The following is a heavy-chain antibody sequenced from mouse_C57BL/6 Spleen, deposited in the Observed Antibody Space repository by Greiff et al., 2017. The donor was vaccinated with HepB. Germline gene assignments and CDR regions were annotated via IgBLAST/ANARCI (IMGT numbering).Heavy chain of an antibody. Sequence: SGPELVKPGASVKMSCKASGYTFTDYNMHWVKQSHGKSLEWIGYINPNNGGTSYNQKFKGKATLTVNKSSSTAYMELRSLTSEDSAVYYCARGYDYDSWFAYWGQGTLVTVSA. CDR1: GYTFTDYN. CDR2: INPNNGGT. D-gene: IGHD2-4*01. CDR3: ARGYDYDSWFAY. J-gene: IGHJ3*01. V-gene: IGHV1-22*01.